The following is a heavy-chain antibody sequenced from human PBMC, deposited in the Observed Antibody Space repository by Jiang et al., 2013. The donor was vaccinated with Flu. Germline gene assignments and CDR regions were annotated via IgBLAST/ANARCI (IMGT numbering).Heavy chain of an antibody. Sequence: VQLVESGAEVKKPGESLRLSCKTSGFNFTDSWISWVRQVPGKGLEWMGRIDPEDSYINYSPSFRGRITISADTSTNTAYVQWRSLRPSDSALYYCGRYSVDVRPTTWGQGTLVTVS. CDR3: GRYSVDVRPTT. J-gene: IGHJ4*02. CDR1: GFNFTDSW. V-gene: IGHV5-10-1*03. D-gene: IGHD4-17*01. CDR2: IDPEDSYI.